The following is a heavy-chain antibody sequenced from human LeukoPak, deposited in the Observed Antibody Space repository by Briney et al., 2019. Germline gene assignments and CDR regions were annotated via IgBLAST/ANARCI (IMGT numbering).Heavy chain of an antibody. V-gene: IGHV3-74*01. CDR3: ARDSPHDYGDYLDY. Sequence: GGSLRLSCEASGFTFSSYWMHWVRQVPGKGLVWVSRIDSDGSSTNYVDSVKGRFTISRDNAKNSLYLQMNSLRAEDTAVYYCARDSPHDYGDYLDYWGQGTLVTVSS. J-gene: IGHJ4*02. CDR2: IDSDGSST. CDR1: GFTFSSYW. D-gene: IGHD4-17*01.